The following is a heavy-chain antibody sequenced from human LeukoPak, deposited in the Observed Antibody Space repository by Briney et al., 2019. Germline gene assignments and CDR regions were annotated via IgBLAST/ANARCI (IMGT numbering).Heavy chain of an antibody. CDR2: IYYSGST. D-gene: IGHD3-10*01. J-gene: IGHJ4*02. Sequence: SETLSLTCTVSGGSISSYYWSWIRQPPGKGLEWIGYIYYSGSTNYNPSLKSRVTISVDTSKNQFSLKLSSVTAADTAVYYCARDRYGSGTNPGGDYWGQGTLVTVSS. CDR1: GGSISSYY. V-gene: IGHV4-59*12. CDR3: ARDRYGSGTNPGGDY.